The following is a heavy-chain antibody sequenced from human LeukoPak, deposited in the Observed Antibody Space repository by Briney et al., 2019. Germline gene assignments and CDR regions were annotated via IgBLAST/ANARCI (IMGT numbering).Heavy chain of an antibody. V-gene: IGHV3-30-3*01. Sequence: GGSLRLSCAASGFTFSSYAMHWVRQAPGKGLEWVAVISYDGSNKYYADSVKGRFTISRDNPKNTLYLQMNSLRAEDTAVYYCARAKVVADDYYYYGMDVWGQGTTVTVSS. CDR3: ARAKVVADDYYYYGMDV. CDR1: GFTFSSYA. J-gene: IGHJ6*02. D-gene: IGHD5-12*01. CDR2: ISYDGSNK.